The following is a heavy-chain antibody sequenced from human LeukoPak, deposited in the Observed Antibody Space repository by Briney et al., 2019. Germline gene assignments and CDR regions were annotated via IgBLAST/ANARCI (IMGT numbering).Heavy chain of an antibody. Sequence: PSQTLSLTCAVYGGTFSGYYWSWIRQPPGKRLEWVGESNDSGGTNYNPSLKSRVTISADKSKNQFSLKLSSVTAADTAVYYCARRVISEFSIDKGNWLDPWGQGTLVTVSS. CDR1: GGTFSGYY. V-gene: IGHV4-34*09. J-gene: IGHJ5*02. CDR2: SNDSGGT. CDR3: ARRVISEFSIDKGNWLDP. D-gene: IGHD3-3*02.